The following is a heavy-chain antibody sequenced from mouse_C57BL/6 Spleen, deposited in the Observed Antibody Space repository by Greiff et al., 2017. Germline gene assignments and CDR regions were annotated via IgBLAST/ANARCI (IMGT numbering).Heavy chain of an antibody. V-gene: IGHV1-42*01. D-gene: IGHD2-1*01. CDR1: GYSFTGYY. Sequence: EVQLQQSGPELVKPGASVKISCKASGYSFTGYYMNWVKQSPEKSLEWIGEINPSTGGTTYNQKFKAKATLTVDKSSSTAYMQLKSLTSEDSAVYYCAICGNYEFAYWGQGTLVTVSA. CDR2: INPSTGGT. J-gene: IGHJ3*01. CDR3: AICGNYEFAY.